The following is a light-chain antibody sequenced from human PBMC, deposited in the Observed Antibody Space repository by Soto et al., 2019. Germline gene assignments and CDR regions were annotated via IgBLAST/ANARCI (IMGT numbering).Light chain of an antibody. CDR1: SSVVGGYNY. CDR2: EVS. V-gene: IGLV2-14*01. Sequence: QSALTQPASVSGSPGQSIAISCTGTSSVVGGYNYVSWYQQLPGKAPKLLISEVSNRPSGVSHRFSGSKSGNTASLTISGLQAEDEADYYCSSYRTGGPFVFGTGSKVTVL. CDR3: SSYRTGGPFV. J-gene: IGLJ1*01.